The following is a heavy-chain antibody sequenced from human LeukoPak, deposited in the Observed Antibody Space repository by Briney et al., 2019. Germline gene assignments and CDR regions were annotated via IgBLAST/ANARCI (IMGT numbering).Heavy chain of an antibody. Sequence: PSETLSLTCTVSGGSISSYYWSWIRQPPGKGLEWIGYIYYSGSTNYNPPLKSRVTISVDTSKNQFSLKLSSVTAADTAVYYCARSYAWFGELNPNYYYYMDAWGKGTTVTVSS. J-gene: IGHJ6*03. CDR1: GGSISSYY. V-gene: IGHV4-59*01. CDR2: IYYSGST. CDR3: ARSYAWFGELNPNYYYYMDA. D-gene: IGHD3-10*01.